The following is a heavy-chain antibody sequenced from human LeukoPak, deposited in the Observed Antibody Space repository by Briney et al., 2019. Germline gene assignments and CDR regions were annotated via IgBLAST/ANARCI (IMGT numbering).Heavy chain of an antibody. D-gene: IGHD6-13*01. J-gene: IGHJ6*02. CDR2: ISAYNGNT. V-gene: IGHV1-18*01. Sequence: EASVKVSCKASGYTFTSYGISWVRQAPGQGLEWMGWISAYNGNTNYAQKLQGRVTMTTDTSTSTAYMELRSLRSDDTAVYYCARDAYSSSWTQDYYYYYGMDVWGQGTTVTVPS. CDR3: ARDAYSSSWTQDYYYYYGMDV. CDR1: GYTFTSYG.